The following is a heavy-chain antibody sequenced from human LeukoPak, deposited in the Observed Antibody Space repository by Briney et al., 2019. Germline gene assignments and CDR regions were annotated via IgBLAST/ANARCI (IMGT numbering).Heavy chain of an antibody. CDR3: VRLGSGSYPDY. D-gene: IGHD1-26*01. V-gene: IGHV5-51*01. CDR1: GYRFTNYW. CDR2: MYPDDSDT. Sequence: GESLKISCQGSGYRFTNYWIGWVRQMPGKGLECMGIMYPDDSDTTYSPSFQGQVTISADKSISTSYQQWSGRKGSETAVYYCVRLGSGSYPDYWGQGTLVTVSS. J-gene: IGHJ4*02.